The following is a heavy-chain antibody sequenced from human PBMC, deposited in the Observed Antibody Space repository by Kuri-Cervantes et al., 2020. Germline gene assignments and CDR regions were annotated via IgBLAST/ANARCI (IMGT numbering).Heavy chain of an antibody. Sequence: GGSLRLSCAASGFAFNNYWMIWVRQAPGKGPEWVANIKQDESEKYLVDSVRGRFAISRDNAKNSLYLQMNSLRAEDTAVYYCARARGYCSGGSCFPPDYWGQGTLVTVSS. V-gene: IGHV3-7*01. D-gene: IGHD2-15*01. CDR1: GFAFNNYW. J-gene: IGHJ4*02. CDR2: IKQDESEK. CDR3: ARARGYCSGGSCFPPDY.